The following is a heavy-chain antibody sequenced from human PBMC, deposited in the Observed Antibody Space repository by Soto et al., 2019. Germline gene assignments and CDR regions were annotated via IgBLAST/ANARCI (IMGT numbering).Heavy chain of an antibody. D-gene: IGHD6-19*01. J-gene: IGHJ4*02. CDR2: IYPGDSDT. Sequence: GESLKISCKNSGYSFTTYWIGWVRQMPGKGLEWMGIIYPGDSDTRYSPSFQGQVTISADKSITTTYLQWSSLKASDTAIYYCARLFDSSGWYDYWGQGTLVTVSS. CDR1: GYSFTTYW. CDR3: ARLFDSSGWYDY. V-gene: IGHV5-51*01.